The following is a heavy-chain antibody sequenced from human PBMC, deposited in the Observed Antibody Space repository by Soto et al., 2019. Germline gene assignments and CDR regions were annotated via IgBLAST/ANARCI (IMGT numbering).Heavy chain of an antibody. D-gene: IGHD3-10*01. CDR3: ARSRSPMADGMNV. V-gene: IGHV3-23*01. Sequence: GGSLRLSCEVSGANFRGYAMSWVRQAPGKGLEWVSGIRIGPGITYYADSVKGRFTISSDISRKTVYLQMNNLRGEDTALYFCARSRSPMADGMNVWGQGPTVTVSS. CDR2: IRIGPGIT. CDR1: GANFRGYA. J-gene: IGHJ6*02.